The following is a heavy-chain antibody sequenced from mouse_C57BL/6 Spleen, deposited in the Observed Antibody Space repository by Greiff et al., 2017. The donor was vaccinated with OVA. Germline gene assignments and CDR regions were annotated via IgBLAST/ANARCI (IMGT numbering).Heavy chain of an antibody. CDR3: ARGRDDGYSDWYFDV. J-gene: IGHJ1*03. CDR2: INPGSGGT. D-gene: IGHD2-3*01. CDR1: GYAFTNYL. V-gene: IGHV1-54*01. Sequence: VKVVESGAELVRPGTSVKVSCKASGYAFTNYLIEWVKQRPGQGLEWIGVINPGSGGTNYNEKFKGKATLTADKSSSTAYMQLSSLTSEDSAVYFCARGRDDGYSDWYFDVWGTGTTVTVSS.